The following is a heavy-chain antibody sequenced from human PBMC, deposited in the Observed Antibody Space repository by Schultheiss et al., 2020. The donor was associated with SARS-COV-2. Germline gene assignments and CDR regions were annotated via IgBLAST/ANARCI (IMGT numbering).Heavy chain of an antibody. V-gene: IGHV4-4*07. Sequence: SETLSLTCTVSGGSISSYYWSWIRQPPGKGLEWIGRIYTSGSTNYNPSLKSRVTISVDTSKNQFSLKLSSVTAADTAVYYCARDYGDYLDYYYYGMDVWGQGTTVTVSS. D-gene: IGHD4-17*01. J-gene: IGHJ6*02. CDR1: GGSISSYY. CDR2: IYTSGST. CDR3: ARDYGDYLDYYYYGMDV.